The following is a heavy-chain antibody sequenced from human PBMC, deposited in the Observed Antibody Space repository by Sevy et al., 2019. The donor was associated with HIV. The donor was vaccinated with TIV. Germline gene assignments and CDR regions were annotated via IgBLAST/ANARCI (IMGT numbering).Heavy chain of an antibody. V-gene: IGHV3-30-3*02. CDR3: AKDDLGSIDY. J-gene: IGHJ4*02. CDR2: LSYDDSDE. D-gene: IGHD3-10*01. Sequence: GGSLRLSCAASGFIFSTSPMHWVRQAPGKGVECVAILSYDDSDENYADSVKGRLTISRDNSKNTLYLQMNSLRTEDTAVYYCAKDDLGSIDYWGQGTLVTVSS. CDR1: GFIFSTSP.